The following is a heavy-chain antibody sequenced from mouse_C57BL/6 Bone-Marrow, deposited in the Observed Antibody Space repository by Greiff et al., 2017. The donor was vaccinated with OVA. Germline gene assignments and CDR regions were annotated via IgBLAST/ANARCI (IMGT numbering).Heavy chain of an antibody. D-gene: IGHD4-1*01. CDR1: GFTFSNYW. Sequence: DVMLVESGGGLVQPGGSMKLSCVASGFTFSNYWMNWVRQSPEKGLEWVAQIRLKSDNYATHYAESVKGRFTISRDDSKSSVYLQMNNLRAEDTGIYYCTGESTGTDYYAMDYWGQGTSVTVSS. CDR2: IRLKSDNYAT. V-gene: IGHV6-3*01. J-gene: IGHJ4*01. CDR3: TGESTGTDYYAMDY.